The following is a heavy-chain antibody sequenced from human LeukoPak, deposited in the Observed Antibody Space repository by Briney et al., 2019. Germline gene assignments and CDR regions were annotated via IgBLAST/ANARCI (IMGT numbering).Heavy chain of an antibody. Sequence: SGGSLRLSCAAPGFTFSSYAMSWVRQAPGKGLEWVSAVSGSGGSTYYADSVKGRFTISRDNSKNTLYLQMNSLRAEDTAVYYCAKESIGSGWVWAYWGQGTLVTVSS. D-gene: IGHD6-19*01. CDR1: GFTFSSYA. J-gene: IGHJ4*02. CDR2: VSGSGGST. CDR3: AKESIGSGWVWAY. V-gene: IGHV3-23*01.